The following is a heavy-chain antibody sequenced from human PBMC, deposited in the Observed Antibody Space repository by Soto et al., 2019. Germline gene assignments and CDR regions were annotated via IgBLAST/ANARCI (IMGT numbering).Heavy chain of an antibody. V-gene: IGHV4-59*08. CDR3: ARHDILTGYYTSFWFDP. D-gene: IGHD3-9*01. J-gene: IGHJ5*02. CDR2: IYYSGST. CDR1: GGSISSYY. Sequence: SETLSLTCTVSGGSISSYYWIWIRQPTGKGLEWIGYIYYSGSTNYNPSLKSRVTISVDTSKNQFSLKLSSVTAADTAVYYCARHDILTGYYTSFWFDPWGQGTLVTVSS.